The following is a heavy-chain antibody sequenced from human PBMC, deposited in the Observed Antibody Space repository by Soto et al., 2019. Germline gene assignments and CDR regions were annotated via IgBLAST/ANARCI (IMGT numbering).Heavy chain of an antibody. CDR3: ARDRTGFYYDSSGYYFGY. V-gene: IGHV3-21*01. Sequence: PGGSLRLSCAASGFTFSSYSMNWVRQAPGKGLEWVSSISSSSSYIYYADSVKGRFTISRDNAKNSLYLQMNSLRAEDTAVYYCARDRTGFYYDSSGYYFGYWAQGTLVTVSS. CDR1: GFTFSSYS. D-gene: IGHD3-22*01. CDR2: ISSSSSYI. J-gene: IGHJ4*02.